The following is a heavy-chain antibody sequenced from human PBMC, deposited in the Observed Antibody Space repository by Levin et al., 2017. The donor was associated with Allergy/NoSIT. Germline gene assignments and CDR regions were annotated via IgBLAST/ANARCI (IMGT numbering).Heavy chain of an antibody. V-gene: IGHV3-23*01. CDR2: ISGSAGST. CDR1: GFTFRIYA. Sequence: PVASVKVSCAASGFTFRIYAMTWVRQAPGKGLEWVSAISGSAGSTYYADSVKGRFTISRDNSKNRLYLQMNSLRAEDTAVYYCAKDPPSYTRGSPVFDYWGQGTLVTVSS. D-gene: IGHD1-26*01. J-gene: IGHJ4*02. CDR3: AKDPPSYTRGSPVFDY.